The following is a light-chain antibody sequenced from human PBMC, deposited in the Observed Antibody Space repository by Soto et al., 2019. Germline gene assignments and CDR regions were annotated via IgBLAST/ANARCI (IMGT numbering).Light chain of an antibody. V-gene: IGLV2-23*01. CDR1: SSDVGSYDF. CDR2: EGS. J-gene: IGLJ1*01. Sequence: QSVRTQPASVSGSPGQSITISCTGTSSDVGSYDFVSLYQQHPRKAPKLLIYEGSKRPSGVSDRFSGSKSGNTASLTISGLQADDGADYHCSSYAGLRTHVFRSGSKVT. CDR3: SSYAGLRTHV.